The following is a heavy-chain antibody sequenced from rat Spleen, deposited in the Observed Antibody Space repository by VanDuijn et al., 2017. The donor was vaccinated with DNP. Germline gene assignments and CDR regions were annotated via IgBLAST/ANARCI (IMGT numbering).Heavy chain of an antibody. V-gene: IGHV5-20*01. J-gene: IGHJ2*01. CDR2: ISYDGGST. Sequence: EVQLVESGGGLVQPGRSMKLSCAASGFTFSNYGMAWVRQAPKKGLEWVAYISYDGGSTYYRDSVKGRFTISRDNAKSTLYLQMNSLRSEDTATYYCTNDWELYYWGQGVMVTVSS. CDR3: TNDWELYY. CDR1: GFTFSNYG. D-gene: IGHD5-1*01.